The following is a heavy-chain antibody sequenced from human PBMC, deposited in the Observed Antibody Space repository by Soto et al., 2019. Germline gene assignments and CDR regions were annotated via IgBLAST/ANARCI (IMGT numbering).Heavy chain of an antibody. Sequence: GGSLRLCCAASGFTFSSYAMHWVRQAPGKGLEWVAVISYDGSNKYYADSVKGRFTISRDNSKNTLYLQMNSLRAEDTAVYYCARDRIYSSSWYDYWGQGTLVSVSS. CDR2: ISYDGSNK. J-gene: IGHJ4*02. D-gene: IGHD6-13*01. CDR3: ARDRIYSSSWYDY. V-gene: IGHV3-30-3*01. CDR1: GFTFSSYA.